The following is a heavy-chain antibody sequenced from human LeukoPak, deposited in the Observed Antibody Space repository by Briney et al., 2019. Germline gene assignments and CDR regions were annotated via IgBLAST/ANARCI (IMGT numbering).Heavy chain of an antibody. Sequence: GGSLRLSCTASGFTFGDYAMSWFRQAPGKGLEWVGFIRSKAYGGTTEYAASVKGRFTISRDDSKSIAYLQMNSLRAEDTAVYYCARRTVTRDWYFDLWGRGTLVTVSS. V-gene: IGHV3-49*03. CDR1: GFTFGDYA. CDR3: ARRTVTRDWYFDL. J-gene: IGHJ2*01. D-gene: IGHD4-17*01. CDR2: IRSKAYGGTT.